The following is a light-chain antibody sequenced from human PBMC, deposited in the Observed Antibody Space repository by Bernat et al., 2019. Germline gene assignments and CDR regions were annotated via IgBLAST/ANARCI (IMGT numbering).Light chain of an antibody. V-gene: IGLV2-14*03. CDR3: SSYTRSSTPYV. Sequence: QSALTQPASVSGSPGQSITISCTGTSSDVGAYNYVSWYQQHPGKAPKLMIYGVTDRPSGVSIRFSGSKSGNTAFLTISGLQAEDEADYYCSSYTRSSTPYVFGTATKVTVL. J-gene: IGLJ1*01. CDR1: SSDVGAYNY. CDR2: GVT.